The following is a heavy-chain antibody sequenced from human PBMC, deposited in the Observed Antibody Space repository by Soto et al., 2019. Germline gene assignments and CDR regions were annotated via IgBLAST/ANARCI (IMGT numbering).Heavy chain of an antibody. J-gene: IGHJ6*02. CDR2: ISWNSGSI. Sequence: PGGSLRLSCAASGFSFDDYAMHWVRQAPGKGLEWVSIISWNSGSIGYADSVKGRFTISRDNAKNSLYLQMNSLRSEDTALYYCAKDMGGSLTYYYYGMDVWGQGTTVTV. V-gene: IGHV3-9*01. CDR3: AKDMGGSLTYYYYGMDV. CDR1: GFSFDDYA. D-gene: IGHD3-16*01.